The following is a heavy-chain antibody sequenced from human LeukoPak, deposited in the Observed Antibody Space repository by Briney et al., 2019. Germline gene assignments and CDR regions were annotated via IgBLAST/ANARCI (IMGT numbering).Heavy chain of an antibody. D-gene: IGHD5-24*01. Sequence: GGSLGLSCAASGFTFSSYSMNWVRQAPGKGLEWVSYISSSSSTIYYADSVKGRFTISRDNAKNSLYLQMNSLRAEDTAVYYCARVEMATILDYWGQGTLVTVSS. CDR1: GFTFSSYS. J-gene: IGHJ4*02. V-gene: IGHV3-48*01. CDR3: ARVEMATILDY. CDR2: ISSSSSTI.